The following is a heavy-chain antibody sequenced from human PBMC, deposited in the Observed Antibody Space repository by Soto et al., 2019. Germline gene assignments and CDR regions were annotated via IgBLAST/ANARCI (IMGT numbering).Heavy chain of an antibody. J-gene: IGHJ4*02. CDR2: INHSGST. CDR3: TRATFPIMIFGVVWRGYFDY. Sequence: QVQLQQWGAGLLKPSETLSLTCAVYGGCFSGYYWSWIRQPPGKGLEWIGEINHSGSTNYNPSLKSRVTVSVDTSKYQFSLKLSSVTAADTAVYYSTRATFPIMIFGVVWRGYFDYWGQGTLVTLSS. D-gene: IGHD3-3*01. CDR1: GGCFSGYY. V-gene: IGHV4-34*01.